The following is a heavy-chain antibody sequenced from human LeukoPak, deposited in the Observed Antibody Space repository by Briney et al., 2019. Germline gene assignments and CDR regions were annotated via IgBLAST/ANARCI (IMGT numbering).Heavy chain of an antibody. CDR2: IYTSGST. CDR3: ARAHYQLLSYYYYYMDV. D-gene: IGHD2-2*01. J-gene: IGHJ6*03. Sequence: SETLSLTCTVSGGSISSYYWSWLRQPAGKGLEWIGRIYTSGSTNYNPSLKSRVTMSVDTSKNQFSLKLSSVTAADTAVYYCARAHYQLLSYYYYYMDVWGKGTTVTVSS. V-gene: IGHV4-4*07. CDR1: GGSISSYY.